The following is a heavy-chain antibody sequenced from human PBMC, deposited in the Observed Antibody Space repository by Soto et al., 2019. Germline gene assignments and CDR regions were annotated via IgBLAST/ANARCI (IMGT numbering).Heavy chain of an antibody. Sequence: QVQLVQSGAEVKKPGASVKVSCKASGYTFTSYDINWVRQATGQGLEWMGWMNPNSGNTGYAQKFQGRVTMTRNTSISTAYMELSSLRSEDTAVYYCARVPEELGIHYYYYGMDVWGQGTTVTVSS. CDR3: ARVPEELGIHYYYYGMDV. J-gene: IGHJ6*02. CDR2: MNPNSGNT. V-gene: IGHV1-8*01. CDR1: GYTFTSYD. D-gene: IGHD3-10*01.